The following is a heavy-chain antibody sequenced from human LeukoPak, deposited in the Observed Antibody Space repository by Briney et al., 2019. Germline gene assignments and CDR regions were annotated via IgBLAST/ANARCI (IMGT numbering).Heavy chain of an antibody. J-gene: IGHJ4*02. CDR3: AKWLRVATTYFDY. D-gene: IGHD5-24*01. Sequence: GGSLRLSCAASGFSVSSNYVSWVRQAPGKGLEWVSTIPDGSTNTYYADSVKGRFTISRDNSKNTLYLQMNSLGAEDTAVYYCAKWLRVATTYFDYWGQGALVTVSS. CDR2: IPDGSTNT. CDR1: GFSVSSNY. V-gene: IGHV3-23*01.